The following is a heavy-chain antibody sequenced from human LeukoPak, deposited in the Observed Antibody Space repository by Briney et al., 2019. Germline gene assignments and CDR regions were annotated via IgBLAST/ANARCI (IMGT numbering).Heavy chain of an antibody. Sequence: PSETLSLTCAVSGYSISSGYYWGWIRQPPGKGLEWIGSIYHSGSTYYNPSLKSRVTISVDMSKNQFSLKLSSVTAADTAVYYCARRTDWGINDAFDIWGQGTMVTVSS. D-gene: IGHD7-27*01. CDR1: GYSISSGYY. CDR3: ARRTDWGINDAFDI. J-gene: IGHJ3*02. V-gene: IGHV4-38-2*01. CDR2: IYHSGST.